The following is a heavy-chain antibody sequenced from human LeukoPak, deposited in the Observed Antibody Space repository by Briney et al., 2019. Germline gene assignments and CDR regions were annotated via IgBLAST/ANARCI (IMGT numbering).Heavy chain of an antibody. J-gene: IGHJ4*02. CDR3: ARGGSSTSSSLDY. V-gene: IGHV4-39*07. Sequence: PSQTLSLTCTVSGGSISSGDYYWGWIRQPPGKGLEWIGSIYYSGSTYYNPSLKSRVTISVDTSKNQFSLKLSSVTAADTAVYYCARGGSSTSSSLDYWGQGTLVTVSS. D-gene: IGHD2-2*01. CDR2: IYYSGST. CDR1: GGSISSGDYY.